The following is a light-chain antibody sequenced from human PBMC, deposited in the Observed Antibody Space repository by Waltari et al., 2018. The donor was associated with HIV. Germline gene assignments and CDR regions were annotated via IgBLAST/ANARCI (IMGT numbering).Light chain of an antibody. CDR1: QSIATN. V-gene: IGKV3-15*01. Sequence: ATLSCRNRQSIATNLAWYQQKRGQAPKLLIYDASTGAAGVPPRFSGSGSGTEFNLTIDSLQSDDFAIYYCQQYNNWPYTFARGSKVEVK. CDR2: DAS. CDR3: QQYNNWPYT. J-gene: IGKJ2*01.